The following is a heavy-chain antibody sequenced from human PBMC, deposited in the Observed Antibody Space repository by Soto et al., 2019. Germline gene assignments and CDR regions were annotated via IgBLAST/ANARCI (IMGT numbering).Heavy chain of an antibody. CDR3: ARHPSPPFNFGYGDF. CDR1: GYTFTGYY. Sequence: ASVKVSCKASGYTFTGYYMHWVRQAPGQGLEWMGWINPNSGGTNYAQKFQGWVTMTRDTSISTAYMELSRLRSDDTAVYYCARHPSPPFNFGYGDFWGQGTLVTVSS. D-gene: IGHD5-18*01. CDR2: INPNSGGT. J-gene: IGHJ4*02. V-gene: IGHV1-2*04.